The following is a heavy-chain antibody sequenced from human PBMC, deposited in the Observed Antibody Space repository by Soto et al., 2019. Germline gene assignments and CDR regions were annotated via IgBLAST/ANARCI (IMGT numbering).Heavy chain of an antibody. CDR3: ARVDPMVRGVTQAIWFDP. V-gene: IGHV4-30-2*01. J-gene: IGHJ5*02. Sequence: QLQLQESGSGLVKPSQTLSLTCAVSGGSISSGGYSWSWIRQPPGKGLEWIGYIYHSGSTYYNPSLKSRVTISVDRSKNQFSLKLSSVTAADTAVYYCARVDPMVRGVTQAIWFDPWGQGTLVTVSS. D-gene: IGHD3-10*01. CDR2: IYHSGST. CDR1: GGSISSGGYS.